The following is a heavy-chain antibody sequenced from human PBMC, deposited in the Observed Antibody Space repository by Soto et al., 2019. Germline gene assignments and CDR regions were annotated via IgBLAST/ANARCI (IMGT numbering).Heavy chain of an antibody. D-gene: IGHD3-22*01. Sequence: VASVKVSCKASGYTFTGYGISWVRQAPGQGLEWMGWISAYNGNTNYAQKLQGRVTMTTDTSTSTAYMELRSLRSDDTAVYYCASGGPYYYDSSGSAFDIWGQGTMVTVSS. CDR3: ASGGPYYYDSSGSAFDI. V-gene: IGHV1-18*01. CDR1: GYTFTGYG. CDR2: ISAYNGNT. J-gene: IGHJ3*02.